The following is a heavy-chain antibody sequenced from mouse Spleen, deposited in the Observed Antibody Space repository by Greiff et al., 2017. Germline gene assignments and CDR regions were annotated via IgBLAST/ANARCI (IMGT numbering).Heavy chain of an antibody. J-gene: IGHJ1*03. Sequence: QVQLQQSGAELVRPGASVTLSCKASGYTFTDYEMHWVKQTPVHGLEWIGAIDPETGGTAYNQKFKGKAILTADKSSSTAYMELRSLTSEDSAVYYCTRPYGNWYFDVWGTGTTVTVSS. CDR1: GYTFTDYE. CDR3: TRPYGNWYFDV. CDR2: IDPETGGT. D-gene: IGHD2-1*01. V-gene: IGHV1-15*01.